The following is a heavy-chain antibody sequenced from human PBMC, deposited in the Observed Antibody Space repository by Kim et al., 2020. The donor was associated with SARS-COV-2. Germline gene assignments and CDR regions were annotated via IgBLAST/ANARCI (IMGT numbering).Heavy chain of an antibody. CDR3: AKDNGGSFSYYFDY. V-gene: IGHV3-30*18. J-gene: IGHJ4*02. D-gene: IGHD1-26*01. CDR2: ISYDGSNK. Sequence: GGSLRLSCAASGFTFSSYGMHWVRQAPGKGLEWVAVISYDGSNKYYADSVKGRFTISRDNSKNTLYLQMNSLRAEDTAVYYCAKDNGGSFSYYFDYWGQGTLVTVSS. CDR1: GFTFSSYG.